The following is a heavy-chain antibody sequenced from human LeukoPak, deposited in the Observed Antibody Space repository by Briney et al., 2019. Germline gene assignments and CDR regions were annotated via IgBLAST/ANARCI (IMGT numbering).Heavy chain of an antibody. J-gene: IGHJ6*02. CDR1: GFTFSNYY. Sequence: GRSLRLSCAASGFTFSNYYMTWIRQAPGKGLEWVAYISNSGTTIYYADSVKGRFTISRDNAKNSLYLQMNSLRAEDTAVYYCAKYYYDSNYYYYYGVDVWGQGTTVTVSS. CDR3: AKYYYDSNYYYYYGVDV. CDR2: ISNSGTTI. D-gene: IGHD3-22*01. V-gene: IGHV3-11*01.